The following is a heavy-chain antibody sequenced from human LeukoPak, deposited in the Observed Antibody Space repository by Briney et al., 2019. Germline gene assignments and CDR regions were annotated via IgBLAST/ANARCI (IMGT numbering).Heavy chain of an antibody. CDR2: ISGSGGGT. CDR3: AKDRSGATVTTLYSGMDV. J-gene: IGHJ6*02. V-gene: IGHV3-23*01. D-gene: IGHD4-17*01. CDR1: GFTFTTYA. Sequence: PGGSLRLSCAASGFTFTTYAMNWARQAPGKGLEWVSTISGSGGGTFYADSVKGRFTISRDNSKNTLYLQMNSLRAEDTAVYYCAKDRSGATVTTLYSGMDVWGHGTTVTVSS.